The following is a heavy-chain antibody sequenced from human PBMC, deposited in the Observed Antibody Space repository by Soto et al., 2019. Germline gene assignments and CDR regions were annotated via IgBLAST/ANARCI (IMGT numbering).Heavy chain of an antibody. CDR1: GGTFSSYA. J-gene: IGHJ5*02. CDR2: IIPIFGTA. V-gene: IGHV1-69*13. D-gene: IGHD3-3*01. Sequence: SVKVSCKASGGTFSSYAISWVRQAPGQGLEWMGGIIPIFGTANYAQKFQGRVTITADESTSTAYMELSSLRSEDTAVYYCARDLNDFWSGYPTNWFDPWGQGTLVTVSS. CDR3: ARDLNDFWSGYPTNWFDP.